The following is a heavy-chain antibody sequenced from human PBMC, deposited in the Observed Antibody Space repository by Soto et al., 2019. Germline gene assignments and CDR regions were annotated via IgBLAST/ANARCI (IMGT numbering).Heavy chain of an antibody. CDR3: ARGSPFDY. V-gene: IGHV1-18*01. CDR2: ISGYNGHA. Sequence: QVQLVQSGAEVKKPGASVKVSCKASGYTLTSYGISWVRQAPGQGLEWMGWISGYNGHAHYAQDLQGRVTVITDTSTSTAYMELRSLRSDDPAVYYCARGSPFDYWGQGTLVTVSS. CDR1: GYTLTSYG. J-gene: IGHJ4*02.